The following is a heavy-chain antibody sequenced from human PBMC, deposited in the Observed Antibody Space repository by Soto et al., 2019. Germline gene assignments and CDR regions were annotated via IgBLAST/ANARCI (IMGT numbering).Heavy chain of an antibody. J-gene: IGHJ2*01. CDR3: AKTGPYDILTYWYFDL. CDR2: IFYSGTT. CDR1: GDSISSSSYY. V-gene: IGHV4-39*01. D-gene: IGHD3-9*01. Sequence: AETLSLTCTVSGDSISSSSYYWVWIRQPPGRGLEWIGSIFYSGTTYYNPSLKSRVTISIDTSKNQFSLKLTTVTAADTAVYYCAKTGPYDILTYWYFDLWGRGTLVTVSS.